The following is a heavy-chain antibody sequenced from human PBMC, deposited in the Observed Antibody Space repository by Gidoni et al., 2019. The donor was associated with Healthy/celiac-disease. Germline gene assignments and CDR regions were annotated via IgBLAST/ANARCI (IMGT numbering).Heavy chain of an antibody. Sequence: QVQRVESGGGVVPTGRSLRLSCAASGFTFSSYGMHWVRQAPGKGLEWVAVIWYDGSNKYYADSVKGRFTISRDNSKNTLYLQMNSLRAEDTAVYYCASSHQDLWEAYFDYWGQGTLVTVSS. CDR1: GFTFSSYG. J-gene: IGHJ4*02. D-gene: IGHD3-16*01. CDR2: IWYDGSNK. V-gene: IGHV3-33*01. CDR3: ASSHQDLWEAYFDY.